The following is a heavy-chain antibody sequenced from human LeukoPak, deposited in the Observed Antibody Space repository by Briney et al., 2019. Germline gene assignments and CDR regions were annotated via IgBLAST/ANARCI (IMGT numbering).Heavy chain of an antibody. CDR3: TREGVYAPDGSGYHRDAFDI. Sequence: GASVKVSCQASGGSFSSYVITWVRQPPGQGLEWMSRVIPVLDVSTFAQKFQGRVTITADKSTNTAHMELSRLESGDTAVYYCTREGVYAPDGSGYHRDAFDIWGQGTVVIVSS. J-gene: IGHJ3*02. CDR1: GGSFSSYV. D-gene: IGHD3-22*01. CDR2: VIPVLDVS. V-gene: IGHV1-69*04.